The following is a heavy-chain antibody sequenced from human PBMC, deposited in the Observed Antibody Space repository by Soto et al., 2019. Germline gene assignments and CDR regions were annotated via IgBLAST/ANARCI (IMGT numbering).Heavy chain of an antibody. CDR3: AKRTRSGSGWYKGFDY. CDR2: ISGSGGST. J-gene: IGHJ4*02. CDR1: GFTFSSYA. D-gene: IGHD6-19*01. Sequence: GGSLRLSCAASGFTFSSYAMSWVRQAPGKGLEWVSAISGSGGSTYYADSVKGRFTISRDNSKNTLYLQMNSLRAEDTAVYYCAKRTRSGSGWYKGFDYWGQGTLVTVSS. V-gene: IGHV3-23*01.